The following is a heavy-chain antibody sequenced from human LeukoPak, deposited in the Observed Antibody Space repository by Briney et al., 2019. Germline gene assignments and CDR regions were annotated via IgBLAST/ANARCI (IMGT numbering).Heavy chain of an antibody. CDR3: ARLKDDVTKLDY. V-gene: IGHV3-7*01. J-gene: IGHJ4*02. CDR2: INQDGSQK. Sequence: GGSLRLSCAASGFTFCTYWMSWVRQAPGKGLEWVANINQDGSQKRYVDSVQGRFTISRDNTKNSLFLQMNSLRAEDTAVYYCARLKDDVTKLDYWGQGTLVTVSS. D-gene: IGHD2-8*01. CDR1: GFTFCTYW.